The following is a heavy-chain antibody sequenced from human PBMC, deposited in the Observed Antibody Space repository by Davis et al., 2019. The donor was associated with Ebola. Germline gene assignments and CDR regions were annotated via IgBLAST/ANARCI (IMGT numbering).Heavy chain of an antibody. CDR1: GYTFTSYY. CDR2: INPSGGST. D-gene: IGHD3-10*01. CDR3: ARPQQSLRYGLGSRDPRVGMDV. J-gene: IGHJ6*02. Sequence: ASVKVSCKASGYTFTSYYINWVRQAPGQGLEWMGIINPSGGSTSSAQKFQGRVTMTRDLSTTTVYMELSSLRSGDTAVYYCARPQQSLRYGLGSRDPRVGMDVWGQGTTVTVSS. V-gene: IGHV1-46*01.